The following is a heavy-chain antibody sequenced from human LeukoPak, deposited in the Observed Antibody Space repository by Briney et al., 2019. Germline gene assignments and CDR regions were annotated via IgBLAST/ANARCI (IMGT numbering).Heavy chain of an antibody. Sequence: PGGSLRLSCAASGFTFSSYGMHWVRQAPGKGLEWVAVIWYDGSNKYYADSVKGRFTISRDNSKNTLYLQMNSLRAEDTAVCYCARDGDCSGGSCYRYSDYWGQGTLVTVSS. D-gene: IGHD2-15*01. CDR2: IWYDGSNK. J-gene: IGHJ4*02. CDR3: ARDGDCSGGSCYRYSDY. CDR1: GFTFSSYG. V-gene: IGHV3-33*01.